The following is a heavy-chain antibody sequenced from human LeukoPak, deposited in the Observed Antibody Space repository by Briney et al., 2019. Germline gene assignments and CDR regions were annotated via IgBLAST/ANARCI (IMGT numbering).Heavy chain of an antibody. CDR1: GYTFTSYD. V-gene: IGHV1-8*01. D-gene: IGHD7-27*01. J-gene: IGHJ4*02. CDR3: ARDYRTGFDY. Sequence: ASVKVSCKAFGYTFTSYDINWVRQATGQGLEWMGWMNPNSGNTGYAQKLQGRVTMTTDTSTTTAYMELRSLRSDDTAVYYCARDYRTGFDYWGQGTLVTVSS. CDR2: MNPNSGNT.